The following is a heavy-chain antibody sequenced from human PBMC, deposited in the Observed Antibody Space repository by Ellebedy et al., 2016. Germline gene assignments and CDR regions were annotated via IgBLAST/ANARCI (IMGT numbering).Heavy chain of an antibody. CDR1: GYSFANYW. J-gene: IGHJ6*04. D-gene: IGHD2-21*01. CDR2: MYPPDSAI. Sequence: GESLKISXKASGYSFANYWIGWVRQMPGKGLEWVGVMYPPDSAISYSPSFQGHVTISADTSISTAYLQWTSLKASDSAMYYCATYGGLDVWGKGTTVTVSA. CDR3: ATYGGLDV. V-gene: IGHV5-51*01.